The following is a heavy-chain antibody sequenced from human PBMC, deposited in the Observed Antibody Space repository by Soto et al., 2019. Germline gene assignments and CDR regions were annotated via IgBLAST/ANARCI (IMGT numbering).Heavy chain of an antibody. CDR3: AYSSTPFDY. CDR2: ISGSDSRT. J-gene: IGHJ4*02. Sequence: GGSLRLSCAASGFTFNSYAMTWVRQAPGKGLEWVSVISGSDSRTYYADSVKGRFTISRDDSKNTLYLQMNSLRADDTAIYYCAYSSTPFDYWGQGTLVTVSS. D-gene: IGHD6-13*01. V-gene: IGHV3-23*01. CDR1: GFTFNSYA.